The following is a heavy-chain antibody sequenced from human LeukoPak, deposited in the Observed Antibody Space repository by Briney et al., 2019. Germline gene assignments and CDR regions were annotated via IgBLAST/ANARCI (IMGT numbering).Heavy chain of an antibody. CDR3: ARAVYSHGYCDRMTCPNWFDP. CDR2: INPKTGDT. J-gene: IGHJ5*02. V-gene: IGHV1-2*04. CDR1: GYVFTDYY. Sequence: ASVKVSCKTSGYVFTDYYIHWVRQAPGQGLEWMGWINPKTGDTNSAQKFQRWVTMTRDTAINTAYMELSRLVFDDTAVYYCARAVYSHGYCDRMTCPNWFDPWGQGTLVTVSS. D-gene: IGHD2-2*03.